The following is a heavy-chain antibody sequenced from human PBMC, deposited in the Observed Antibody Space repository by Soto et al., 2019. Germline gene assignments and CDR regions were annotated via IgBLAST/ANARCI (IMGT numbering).Heavy chain of an antibody. J-gene: IGHJ4*02. D-gene: IGHD2-8*01. CDR1: GFTFSSYG. V-gene: IGHV3-33*01. CDR2: IWYDGSNK. CDR3: ARDKAVPMVYATLDY. Sequence: QVQLVESGGGVVQPGRSLRLSCAASGFTFSSYGMHWVRQAPGKGLEWVAVIWYDGSNKYYADSVKGRFTISRDNSKNTLYLQMNSLRAEDTAVYYCARDKAVPMVYATLDYWGQGTLVTVSS.